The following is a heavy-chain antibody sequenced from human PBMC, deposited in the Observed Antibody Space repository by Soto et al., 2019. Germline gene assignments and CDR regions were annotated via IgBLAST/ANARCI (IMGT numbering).Heavy chain of an antibody. D-gene: IGHD2-8*01. J-gene: IGHJ5*02. V-gene: IGHV4-38-2*02. CDR3: ARDTNSLDL. Sequence: SETLSLTCVVSSYSIISGFFWAWIRQPPGKGLEWVGSIYHTGDTHYNPSLRSQVSMSVDTSKNHFSLRLTYLTAADTAVYFCARDTNSLDLWGQGILVTVS. CDR1: SYSIISGFF. CDR2: IYHTGDT.